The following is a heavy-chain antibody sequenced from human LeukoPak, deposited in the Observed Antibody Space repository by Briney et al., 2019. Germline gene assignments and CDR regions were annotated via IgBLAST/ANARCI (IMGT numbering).Heavy chain of an antibody. Sequence: PSETLSLTCTVSGDSIDSVGYYWAWIRQPPGKGLEWIGSIFSSGSTNYNPSLKSRVTISVDTSKNQFSLKLSSVTAADTAVYYCARGGSGYDSFYYYGMDVWGQGTTVTVSS. CDR2: IFSSGST. J-gene: IGHJ6*02. CDR3: ARGGSGYDSFYYYGMDV. V-gene: IGHV4-39*07. CDR1: GDSIDSVGYY. D-gene: IGHD5-12*01.